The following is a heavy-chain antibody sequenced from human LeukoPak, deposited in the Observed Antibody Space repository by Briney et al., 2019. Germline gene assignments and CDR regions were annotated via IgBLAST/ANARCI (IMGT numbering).Heavy chain of an antibody. J-gene: IGHJ4*02. CDR3: TRSGQFDVLTGYYIDK. CDR1: GGSITNDY. Sequence: PSETLSLTCTVSGGSITNDYFSWIRQPPGKGLEWIGYIHYSGASHYNPSLKSRLTISVDTSKNQFSLRLSSVTAADTALYYCTRSGQFDVLTGYYIDKWSQGTLVTVSS. V-gene: IGHV4-59*01. CDR2: IHYSGAS. D-gene: IGHD3-9*01.